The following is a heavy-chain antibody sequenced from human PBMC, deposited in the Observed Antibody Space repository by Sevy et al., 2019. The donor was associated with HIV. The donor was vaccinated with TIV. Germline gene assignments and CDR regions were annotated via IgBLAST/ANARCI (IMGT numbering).Heavy chain of an antibody. D-gene: IGHD3-16*01. CDR2: IKQDGSKK. J-gene: IGHJ4*02. Sequence: GGSLRLSCAASGFTFSDSWMSWVRQAPEKGLEWGANIKQDGSKKYYVDSVKGRFIVSRDNAKKSLYLEMSSLRAEDTAVYYCARLKLHYDPYYFDLWGQGTLVTVSS. CDR1: GFTFSDSW. V-gene: IGHV3-7*01. CDR3: ARLKLHYDPYYFDL.